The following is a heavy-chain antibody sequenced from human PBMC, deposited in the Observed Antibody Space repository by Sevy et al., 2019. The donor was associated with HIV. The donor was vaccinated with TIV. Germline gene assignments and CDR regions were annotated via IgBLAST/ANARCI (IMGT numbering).Heavy chain of an antibody. D-gene: IGHD6-19*01. CDR3: VSLFLSYRSGWSYFDY. V-gene: IGHV3-66*02. CDR1: GFTVNDKY. Sequence: GGSLRLSCAISGFTVNDKYIIWVRQAPGKGLEWVSVIFSSGSTYYADSAKGRFTISRDNSKNTVDLHMNSVRAEDTAAYYCVSLFLSYRSGWSYFDYWGQGTLVTVSS. CDR2: IFSSGST. J-gene: IGHJ4*02.